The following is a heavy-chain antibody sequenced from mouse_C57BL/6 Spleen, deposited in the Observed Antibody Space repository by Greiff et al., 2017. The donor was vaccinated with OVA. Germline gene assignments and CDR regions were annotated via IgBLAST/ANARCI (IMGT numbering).Heavy chain of an antibody. J-gene: IGHJ4*01. CDR1: GYAFSSSW. CDR3: ARESKSATFYDYAMDY. CDR2: IYPGDGDT. D-gene: IGHD2-10*01. Sequence: VQLQQSGPELVKPGASVKISCKASGYAFSSSWMNWVKQRPGKGLEWIGRIYPGDGDTNYNGKFKGKATLTADKSSSTAYMQLSSLTSEDSAVYFCARESKSATFYDYAMDYWGQGTSVTVSS. V-gene: IGHV1-82*01.